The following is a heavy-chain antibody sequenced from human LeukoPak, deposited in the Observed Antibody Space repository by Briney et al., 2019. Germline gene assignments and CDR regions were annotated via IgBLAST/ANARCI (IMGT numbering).Heavy chain of an antibody. CDR1: GFTFSSYA. V-gene: IGHV3-23*01. J-gene: IGHJ4*02. CDR2: ISGSGGST. Sequence: GGSLRLSCAASGFTFSSYAMSWVRQAPGKGLEWVSAISGSGGSTYYADSVKGRFTISRDNSKNTLYLQMNSLRAEDTAVYYYAKDPGYDILTGYYSYWGQGTLVTVSS. CDR3: AKDPGYDILTGYYSY. D-gene: IGHD3-9*01.